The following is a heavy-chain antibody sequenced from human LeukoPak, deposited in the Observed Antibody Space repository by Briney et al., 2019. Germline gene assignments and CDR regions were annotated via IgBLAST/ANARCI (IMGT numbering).Heavy chain of an antibody. Sequence: GGSLRLSCAASGFTFSSYGMHWVRQAPGKGLEWVSAISGSGGSTYYADSVKGRFTISRDNSKNTLYLQMNSLRAEDTAVYYCAKDRGLFRTKYFQHWGQGTLVTVSS. CDR2: ISGSGGST. D-gene: IGHD1-14*01. J-gene: IGHJ1*01. CDR1: GFTFSSYG. CDR3: AKDRGLFRTKYFQH. V-gene: IGHV3-23*01.